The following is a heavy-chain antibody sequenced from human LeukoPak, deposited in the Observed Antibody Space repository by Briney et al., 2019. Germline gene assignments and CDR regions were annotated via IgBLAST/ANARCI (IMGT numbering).Heavy chain of an antibody. J-gene: IGHJ3*02. CDR1: GGSISSGGYC. CDR3: ARDDSSGPLAFDI. D-gene: IGHD3-22*01. Sequence: SETLSLTCTVSGGSISSGGYCWSWIRQHPGKGLEWIGYIYYSGSTYYNPSLKSRVTISVDTSKNQFSLKLSSVTAADTAVYYCARDDSSGPLAFDIWGQGTMVTVSS. CDR2: IYYSGST. V-gene: IGHV4-31*03.